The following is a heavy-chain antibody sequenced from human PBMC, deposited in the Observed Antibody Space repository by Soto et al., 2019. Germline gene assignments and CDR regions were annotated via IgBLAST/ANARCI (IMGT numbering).Heavy chain of an antibody. D-gene: IGHD3-16*02. CDR2: IIPIFGTA. J-gene: IGHJ6*02. CDR3: ARDGLSGYGMDV. V-gene: IGHV1-69*13. Sequence: GASVKVSCKASGGTFSSYAISWVRQAPGQGLEWMGGIIPIFGTANYAQKFRGRVTITADESTSTAYMELSSLRSEDTAVYYCARDGLSGYGMDVWGQGTTVTVSS. CDR1: GGTFSSYA.